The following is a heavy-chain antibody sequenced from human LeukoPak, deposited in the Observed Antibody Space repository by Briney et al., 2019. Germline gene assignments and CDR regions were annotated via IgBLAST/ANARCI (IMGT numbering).Heavy chain of an antibody. CDR1: GGSISSGGYY. CDR3: ARDHDVAGLDY. V-gene: IGHV4-30-2*01. CDR2: IYHSGST. J-gene: IGHJ4*02. Sequence: PSQTLSLTCTVSGGSISSGGYYWSWIRQPPGKGLEWIGYIYHSGSTYYNPSLKSRVTISVDRSKNQFSLKLSSVTAADTAVYYCARDHDVAGLDYWGQGTLVTVSS. D-gene: IGHD6-19*01.